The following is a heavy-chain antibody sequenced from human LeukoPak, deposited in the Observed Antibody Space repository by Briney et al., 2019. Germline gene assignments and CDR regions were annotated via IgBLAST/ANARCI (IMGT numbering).Heavy chain of an antibody. CDR2: IYPGDSDT. J-gene: IGHJ4*02. CDR3: ARHKIAVFKTVTPDVDY. D-gene: IGHD6-19*01. V-gene: IGHV5-51*01. Sequence: GESLKISCKGSGYSFTSYWIGWVRQMPGKGLEWMGIIYPGDSDTRYSPSFQGQVTISADKSISTAYLQWSSLKASDTAMYYCARHKIAVFKTVTPDVDYWGQGTLVTVSS. CDR1: GYSFTSYW.